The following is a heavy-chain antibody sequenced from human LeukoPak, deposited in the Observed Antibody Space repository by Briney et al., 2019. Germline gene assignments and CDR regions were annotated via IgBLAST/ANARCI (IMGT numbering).Heavy chain of an antibody. CDR1: GASINSYY. V-gene: IGHV4-59*01. J-gene: IGHJ4*02. CDR2: IYSSGST. Sequence: PSETLSLTCTVSGASINSYYWSWIRQPPGKGLEWIGYIYSSGSTNYNPSLKSRVTISVDTSKNQFSLKLTSMTAADTAVYHCARSGFGELSFDYWGQGTLVTVSS. D-gene: IGHD3-10*01. CDR3: ARSGFGELSFDY.